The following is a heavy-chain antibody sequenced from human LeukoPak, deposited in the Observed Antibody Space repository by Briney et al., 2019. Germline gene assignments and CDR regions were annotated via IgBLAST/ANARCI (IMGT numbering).Heavy chain of an antibody. CDR2: ISGSGGST. Sequence: GGSLRLSCAASGFTFSSYAMSWVRQAPGKGLEWVSAISGSGGSTYYADSVKGRFTISRDSSKNTLYLQMYSLRAEDTAVYYCAKGFPRYIIVVVPAALDYWGQGTLVTVSS. CDR3: AKGFPRYIIVVVPAALDY. V-gene: IGHV3-23*01. D-gene: IGHD2-2*01. CDR1: GFTFSSYA. J-gene: IGHJ4*02.